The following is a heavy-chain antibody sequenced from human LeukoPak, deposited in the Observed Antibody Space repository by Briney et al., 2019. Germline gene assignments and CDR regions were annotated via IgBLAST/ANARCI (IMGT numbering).Heavy chain of an antibody. CDR3: EDGIRYAFDD. J-gene: IGHJ4*02. Sequence: GGSLRLSCATSGFSFTDYPMNWVRKAPGKGLEWISNIRTTAEGAKYAYYADSVKGRVTISRDDGKNTLYLHMNSLRDDDTVFFHAEDGIRYAFDDWGQGALVTVSS. CDR2: IRTTAEGAKYA. V-gene: IGHV3-48*02. D-gene: IGHD3-9*01. CDR1: GFSFTDYP.